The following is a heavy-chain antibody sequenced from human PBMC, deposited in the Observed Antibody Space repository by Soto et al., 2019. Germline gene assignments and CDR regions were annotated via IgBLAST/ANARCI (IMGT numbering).Heavy chain of an antibody. V-gene: IGHV3-30*02. J-gene: IGHJ5*02. CDR2: MSYDGSDT. CDR1: GFVFRNNG. D-gene: IGHD3-10*02. Sequence: GGSLRLSGVVSGFVFRNNGMHWGRQTPGKGLEWVAFMSYDGSDTFYADSVKGRFTISRDNSKNTLFLHMSNLRAEDTAMYYCTIVRVADSALDLWGQGTLVTVSS. CDR3: TIVRVADSALDL.